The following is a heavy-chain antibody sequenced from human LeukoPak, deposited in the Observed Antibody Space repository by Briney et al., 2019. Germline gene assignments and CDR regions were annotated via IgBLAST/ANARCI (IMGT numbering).Heavy chain of an antibody. Sequence: NSSETLSLTCTVSGGSISSGGYYWSWIRQPPGKGLEWIGYIYHSRSTYYNPSLKSRVTISVDRSKNQFSLKLSSVTAADTAVYYCARSPIVVVPAAARTPSPLLFQHWGQGTLVTVSS. D-gene: IGHD2-2*01. V-gene: IGHV4-30-2*01. J-gene: IGHJ1*01. CDR3: ARSPIVVVPAAARTPSPLLFQH. CDR2: IYHSRST. CDR1: GGSISSGGYY.